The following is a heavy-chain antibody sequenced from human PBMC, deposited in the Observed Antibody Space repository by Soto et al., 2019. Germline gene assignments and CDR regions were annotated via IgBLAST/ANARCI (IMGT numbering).Heavy chain of an antibody. Sequence: PGESLKISCKSSGYSFTSYWIGWVRQMPGKGLEWMGIIYPGDSDTRYSPSFQGQVTISADKSISTAYLQWSSLKASDTAMYYCARHVTVVVPAAIPTYYYYGMDVWGQGTTVTVSS. V-gene: IGHV5-51*01. D-gene: IGHD2-2*02. J-gene: IGHJ6*02. CDR3: ARHVTVVVPAAIPTYYYYGMDV. CDR1: GYSFTSYW. CDR2: IYPGDSDT.